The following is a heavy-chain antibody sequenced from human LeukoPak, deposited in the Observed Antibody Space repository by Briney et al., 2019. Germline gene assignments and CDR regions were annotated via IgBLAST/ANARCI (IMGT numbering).Heavy chain of an antibody. CDR1: GFTFSSYA. CDR3: AKTRYPYYYYMDV. CDR2: ISGSGSST. V-gene: IGHV3-23*01. Sequence: GGSLRLSCAASGFTFSSYAMSWVRQAPGKGLEWVSAISGSGSSTYYADSVKGRFTISRDNSKNTLYLQMNSLRAEDTAVYYCAKTRYPYYYYMDVWGKGTTVTVSS. J-gene: IGHJ6*03. D-gene: IGHD1-1*01.